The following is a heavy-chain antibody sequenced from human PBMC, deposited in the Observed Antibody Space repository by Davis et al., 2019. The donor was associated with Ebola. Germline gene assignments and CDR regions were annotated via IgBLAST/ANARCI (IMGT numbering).Heavy chain of an antibody. V-gene: IGHV4-59*01. Sequence: MPGGSLRLSCTVSGDSISDYYWSWIRQTPGKGLEWIGYIYRSGIIKYNPSLQSRVTISLDTSKNQFFLKLNYMTVADTAVYYCARVGAGTGGELDYWGQGSLVTVSS. CDR3: ARVGAGTGGELDY. CDR2: IYRSGII. CDR1: GDSISDYY. J-gene: IGHJ4*02. D-gene: IGHD3-16*01.